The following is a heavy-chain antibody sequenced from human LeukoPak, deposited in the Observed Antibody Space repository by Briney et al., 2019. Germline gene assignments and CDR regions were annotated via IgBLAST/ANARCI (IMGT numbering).Heavy chain of an antibody. V-gene: IGHV1-2*02. D-gene: IGHD5-24*01. CDR2: INPNSGGT. Sequence: ASVKVSCNASGYTFNGDYMHWVRQAPGHGLEWMGRINPNSGGTDYAQKFQGRVTMTSDTSISTAYMELSSLRSDDTAAYYCARDPPVVEIATRISDYWGQGTLVTVSS. J-gene: IGHJ4*02. CDR1: GYTFNGDY. CDR3: ARDPPVVEIATRISDY.